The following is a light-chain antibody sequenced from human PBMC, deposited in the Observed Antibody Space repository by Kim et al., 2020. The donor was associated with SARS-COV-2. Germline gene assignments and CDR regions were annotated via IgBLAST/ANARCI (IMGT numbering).Light chain of an antibody. J-gene: IGLJ1*01. V-gene: IGLV2-14*04. CDR3: SSYSSGDTYD. Sequence: QSITISCTRTSSDVSRYDYVSWYQQHPGKAPELIVHDVTKWHSGVSNRFSGYKSGNTASLTISGLQAEDEADYYCSSYSSGDTYDFGTGTHVTFL. CDR1: SSDVSRYDY. CDR2: DVT.